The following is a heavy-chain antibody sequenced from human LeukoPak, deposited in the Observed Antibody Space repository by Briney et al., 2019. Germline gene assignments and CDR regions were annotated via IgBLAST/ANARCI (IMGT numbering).Heavy chain of an antibody. D-gene: IGHD3-3*01. CDR3: ARGLGPYDFWSGYYPE. CDR1: GGSFSGYY. CDR2: INHSGST. J-gene: IGHJ4*02. V-gene: IGHV4-34*01. Sequence: PSETLSLTCAVYGGSFSGYYWSWIRQPPGKGLEWIGEINHSGSTNYNPSLKSRVTISVDTSKNQFSLKLSSVTAADTAVYYCARGLGPYDFWSGYYPEWGQGTLVTVSS.